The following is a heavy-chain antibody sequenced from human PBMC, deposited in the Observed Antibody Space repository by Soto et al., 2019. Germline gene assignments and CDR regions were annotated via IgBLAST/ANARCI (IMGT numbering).Heavy chain of an antibody. CDR1: GFTVSSNY. CDR2: IYSGGST. V-gene: IGHV3-53*01. Sequence: GGSLRLSCAASGFTVSSNYMSWVRQAPGKGLEWVSVIYSGGSTYYTDSVKGRFTISRDNSKNTLYLQMNSLRAEDTAVYYCARDLAGHRAINGTNEDYGMDVWGQGTTVTVSS. J-gene: IGHJ6*02. CDR3: ARDLAGHRAINGTNEDYGMDV. D-gene: IGHD1-7*01.